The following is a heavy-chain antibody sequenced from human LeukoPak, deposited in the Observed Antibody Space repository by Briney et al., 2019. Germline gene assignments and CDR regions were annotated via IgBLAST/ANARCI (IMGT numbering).Heavy chain of an antibody. J-gene: IGHJ6*02. CDR3: ARAGLSGMDV. D-gene: IGHD3-16*02. CDR1: GFIFSSYS. V-gene: IGHV3-21*04. CDR2: ISSSSSDI. Sequence: GGSLRLSCAASGFIFSSYSMNWVRQAPGKGLEWVSSISSSSSDIYYADSVKGRFAISRDNAKNSLYLQMNSLRAEDTAVYYCARAGLSGMDVWGQGTTVTVSS.